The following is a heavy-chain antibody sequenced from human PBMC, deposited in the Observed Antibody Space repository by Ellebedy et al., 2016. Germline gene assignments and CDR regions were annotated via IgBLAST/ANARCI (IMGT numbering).Heavy chain of an antibody. Sequence: SETLSLTXTVSGYSISSGYYWGWIRQPPGKGLEWIGSIYHSGSTYYNPSLKSRVTISVDTSKNQFSLKLSSVTAADTAVYYCARDSLKSYYGDYYYYGMDVWGQGTTVTVSS. J-gene: IGHJ6*02. V-gene: IGHV4-38-2*02. CDR1: GYSISSGYY. CDR3: ARDSLKSYYGDYYYYGMDV. D-gene: IGHD4-17*01. CDR2: IYHSGST.